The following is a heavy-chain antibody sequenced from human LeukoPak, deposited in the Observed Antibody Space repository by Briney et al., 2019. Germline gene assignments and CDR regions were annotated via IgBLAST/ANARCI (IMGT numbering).Heavy chain of an antibody. CDR1: GFTVRSNY. J-gene: IGHJ4*02. CDR3: ARVAEIQLWLRSAFDY. V-gene: IGHV3-53*01. CDR2: MYSGDST. D-gene: IGHD5-18*01. Sequence: GGSLRLSCAASGFTVRSNYMTRVRQAPGKGLEWVSVMYSGDSTYYDDSVKGRFTISRDTSKNTLALQMNSLRDEDTAVYYCARVAEIQLWLRSAFDYWGQGTLVTVSS.